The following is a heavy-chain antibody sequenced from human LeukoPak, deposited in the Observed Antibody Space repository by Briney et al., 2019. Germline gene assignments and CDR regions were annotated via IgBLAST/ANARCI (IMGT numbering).Heavy chain of an antibody. J-gene: IGHJ4*02. Sequence: ASVKVSCKASGYTFNSSYMHWVRQAPGQGLEWMGRIIPILGIANYAQKFQGRVTITADKSTSTAYMELSSLRSEDTAVYYCARSGYSNFDYWGQGTLVTVSS. D-gene: IGHD3-3*01. V-gene: IGHV1-69*02. CDR3: ARSGYSNFDY. CDR2: IIPILGIA. CDR1: GYTFNSSY.